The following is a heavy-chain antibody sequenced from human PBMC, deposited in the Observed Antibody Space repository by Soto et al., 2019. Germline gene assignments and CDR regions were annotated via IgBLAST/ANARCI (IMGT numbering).Heavy chain of an antibody. J-gene: IGHJ3*02. Sequence: QVQIQQWGAGLLKTSETLSLTWAVYGGSFSGYYWSWIRQAPGKGLEWIGEINHSGSTNYNPSLKSRVTISLDTSKNQFSLKLSSVTAADTAVYYCARVGINDAFDIWGQGTMVTVSS. D-gene: IGHD7-27*01. CDR3: ARVGINDAFDI. CDR2: INHSGST. CDR1: GGSFSGYY. V-gene: IGHV4-34*01.